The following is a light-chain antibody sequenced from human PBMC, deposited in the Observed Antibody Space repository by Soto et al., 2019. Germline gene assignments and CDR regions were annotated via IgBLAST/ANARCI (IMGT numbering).Light chain of an antibody. J-gene: IGKJ1*01. CDR2: KAS. V-gene: IGKV1-5*03. CDR3: QHYNSYSEA. CDR1: QTISSW. Sequence: DIQMTQSPSTLSGSXGXXXXXTXXASQTISSWLAWYQQKPGKAPKLLIYKASTLKSGVPSRFSGSGSGTEFTLTISSLQPDDFATYYCQHYNSYSEAFGQGTKVDIK.